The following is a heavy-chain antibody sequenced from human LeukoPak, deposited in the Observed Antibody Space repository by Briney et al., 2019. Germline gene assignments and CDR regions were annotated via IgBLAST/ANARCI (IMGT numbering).Heavy chain of an antibody. D-gene: IGHD6-13*01. CDR1: GFTFSSYA. Sequence: GRSLRLSCAASGFTFSSYAMHWVRQAPGKGLEWVAVMSYDGSNKYYADSVKGRFTISRDNSKNTLYLQMNSLRAEDTAVYYCARFSDSSSFDYWGQGTLVTVSS. J-gene: IGHJ4*02. CDR2: MSYDGSNK. CDR3: ARFSDSSSFDY. V-gene: IGHV3-30-3*01.